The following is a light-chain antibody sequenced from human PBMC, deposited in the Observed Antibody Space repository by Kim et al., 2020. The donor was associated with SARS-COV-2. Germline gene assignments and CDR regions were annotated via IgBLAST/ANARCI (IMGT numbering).Light chain of an antibody. J-gene: IGLJ2*01. CDR2: DVN. CDR1: STDVGGYNY. V-gene: IGLV2-14*03. CDR3: SSYTSSDYLF. Sequence: QSALTQPASVSGSPGQSITISCIGSSTDVGGYNYVSWYQQHPGKATKLMIYDVNNRPLGVSNRFSGSKSGNTASLTISGLQSEDEADYYCSSYTSSDYLFFGAGTQLTVL.